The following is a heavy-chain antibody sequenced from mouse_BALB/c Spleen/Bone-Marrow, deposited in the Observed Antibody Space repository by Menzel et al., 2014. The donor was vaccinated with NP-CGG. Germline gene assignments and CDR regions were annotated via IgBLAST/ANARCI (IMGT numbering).Heavy chain of an antibody. CDR2: INSNGGST. Sequence: EVHLVESGGGLVQPGGSLKLSCAASGFTFSSYGMSWVRPTPDKRLELVASINSNGGSTYYPDSVKGRFTISRDNAKKTLSLQMSSLKSEDTAVYYCARGNYGNYVDYFDYWGQGTTLTVSS. D-gene: IGHD2-1*01. CDR3: ARGNYGNYVDYFDY. CDR1: GFTFSSYG. J-gene: IGHJ2*01. V-gene: IGHV5-6-3*01.